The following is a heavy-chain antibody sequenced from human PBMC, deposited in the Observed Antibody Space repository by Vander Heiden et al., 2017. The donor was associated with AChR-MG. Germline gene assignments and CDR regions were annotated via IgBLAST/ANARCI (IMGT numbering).Heavy chain of an antibody. J-gene: IGHJ4*02. Sequence: QVQLVESGGGVVQPGGSLRLSCAASGFTFSSYGMHWVRQAPGKGLEWVAFIRYDGSNKYYADSVKGRFTISRDNSKNTLYLQMNSLRAEDTAVYYCAKDWTPMTTVTTYDYWGQGTLVTVSS. CDR2: IRYDGSNK. D-gene: IGHD4-17*01. CDR3: AKDWTPMTTVTTYDY. CDR1: GFTFSSYG. V-gene: IGHV3-30*02.